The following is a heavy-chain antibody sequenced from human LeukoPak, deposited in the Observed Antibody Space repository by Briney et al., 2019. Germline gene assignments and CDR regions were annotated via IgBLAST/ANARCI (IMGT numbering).Heavy chain of an antibody. J-gene: IGHJ4*02. CDR3: ASTQRGWSHDY. CDR2: INHSGST. CDR1: GGSFSGYY. D-gene: IGHD3-3*01. V-gene: IGHV4-34*01. Sequence: SETLSLTCAVYGGSFSGYYWSWIRQPPGKGLEWIGEINHSGSTNYNPSLKSRVTISVDTSKNQFSLKLSSVTAADTAVYYCASTQRGWSHDYWGQGALVTVSS.